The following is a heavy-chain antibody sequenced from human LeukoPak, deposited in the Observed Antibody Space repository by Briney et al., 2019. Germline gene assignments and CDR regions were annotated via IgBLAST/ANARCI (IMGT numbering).Heavy chain of an antibody. V-gene: IGHV4-59*01. J-gene: IGHJ6*03. CDR3: ARDAPYCSGGSCYRYYYYMDV. D-gene: IGHD2-15*01. Sequence: SETLSLTCTVSGGSISSYYWSWIRQPPGKGLGWIGYIYYSGSTNYNPSLKSRVTISVDTSKNQFSLKLSSVTAADTAVYYCARDAPYCSGGSCYRYYYYMDVWGKGTTVTVSS. CDR2: IYYSGST. CDR1: GGSISSYY.